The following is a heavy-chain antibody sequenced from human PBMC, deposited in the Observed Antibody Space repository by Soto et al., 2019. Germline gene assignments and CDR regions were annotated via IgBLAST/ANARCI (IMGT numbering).Heavy chain of an antibody. J-gene: IGHJ6*02. V-gene: IGHV3-66*01. CDR1: GFTVSSNY. CDR2: IYSGGST. D-gene: IGHD2-15*01. CDR3: AKDLPGYCSGTPCTLYYGMDV. Sequence: GGSLRLSWAASGFTVSSNYMSWVRQAPGKGLEWVSVIYSGGSTYYADSVKGRFTISRDNSKNTLYLQMNSLRAEDTAIYYCAKDLPGYCSGTPCTLYYGMDVWGQGTTVTVSS.